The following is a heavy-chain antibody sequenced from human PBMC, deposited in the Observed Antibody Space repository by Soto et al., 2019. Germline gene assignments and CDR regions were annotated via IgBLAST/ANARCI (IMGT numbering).Heavy chain of an antibody. Sequence: EVQLVESGGGLIQPGGSLRLSCAASGFTVSSNYMSWVRQAPGKGLEWVSVIYSGGSTYYADSVKGRFTISRDNSKNTLYLQMNSRRAEDTAVYYCARDRVESGYPEYCQHWGQGTLVTVSS. CDR1: GFTVSSNY. CDR2: IYSGGST. CDR3: ARDRVESGYPEYCQH. V-gene: IGHV3-53*01. J-gene: IGHJ1*01. D-gene: IGHD3-22*01.